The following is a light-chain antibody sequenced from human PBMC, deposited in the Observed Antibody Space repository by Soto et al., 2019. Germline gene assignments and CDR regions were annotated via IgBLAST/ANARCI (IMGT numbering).Light chain of an antibody. V-gene: IGKV1-39*01. J-gene: IGKJ1*01. Sequence: DIQMTQSPSSLSASVGDRDTITCRASQSISSYLNWYQLKPGKAPQLLIYAASSLQSGVPSRFSGSGSGTDFTLTISSLQPEDFATYYCKQSYSTPPTFGQGTKVDIK. CDR1: QSISSY. CDR3: KQSYSTPPT. CDR2: AAS.